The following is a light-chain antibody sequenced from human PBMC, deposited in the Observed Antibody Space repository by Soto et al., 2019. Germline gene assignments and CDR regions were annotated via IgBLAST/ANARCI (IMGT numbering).Light chain of an antibody. CDR3: AAWDDNLIGVV. Sequence: VLTQPPSVSGAPGQRVTISCTGSSSNIGAGYDVHWYQQLPGAAPKLVMHGNNQRPSGVPDRFSGSKSGTSASLAISGLQSDDEADYYCAAWDDNLIGVVFGGGTKLTVL. V-gene: IGLV1-44*01. J-gene: IGLJ2*01. CDR2: GNN. CDR1: SSNIGAGYD.